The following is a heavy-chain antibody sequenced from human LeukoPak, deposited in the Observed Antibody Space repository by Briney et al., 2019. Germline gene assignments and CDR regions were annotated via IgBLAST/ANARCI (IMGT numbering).Heavy chain of an antibody. V-gene: IGHV5-51*01. Sequence: GESLKISCQGFGYSFANYRIGWVRQMPGKGMEWMGVIYPGDARIRYNPSFQGQVTISVDRSISTAYLQWVSLKASDSAMYYCACRDLTSTWSFPWGQGTLVTVSP. CDR3: ACRDLTSTWSFP. J-gene: IGHJ5*02. D-gene: IGHD6-13*01. CDR1: GYSFANYR. CDR2: IYPGDARI.